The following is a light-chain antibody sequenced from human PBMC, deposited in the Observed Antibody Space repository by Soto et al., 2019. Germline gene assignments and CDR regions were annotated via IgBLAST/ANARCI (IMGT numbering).Light chain of an antibody. CDR3: SAVTGTTDV. CDR2: DVS. Sequence: QSALTQPASVSGSPGQSMTISCTGTSSDVGGNKYVSWYQHYPGKAPKLMICDVSNRPSGVSNRFSGSKSGNTASLTISGIQAEDEADYYCSAVTGTTDVFGTGTKVTVL. J-gene: IGLJ1*01. CDR1: SSDVGGNKY. V-gene: IGLV2-14*03.